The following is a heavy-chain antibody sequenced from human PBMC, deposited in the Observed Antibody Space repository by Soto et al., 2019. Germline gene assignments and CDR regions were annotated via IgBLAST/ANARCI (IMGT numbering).Heavy chain of an antibody. CDR1: GGSFSGYY. D-gene: IGHD2-15*01. CDR2: INHSGST. V-gene: IGHV4-34*01. J-gene: IGHJ5*02. Sequence: SETLSLTCTVSGGSFSGYYWSWIRQPPGKGLEWIGEINHSGSTNYNPSLKSRVTISVDTSKNQFSLKLSSVTAADTAVYYCARGRLLLRGDNWFDPWGQGTLVTVSS. CDR3: ARGRLLLRGDNWFDP.